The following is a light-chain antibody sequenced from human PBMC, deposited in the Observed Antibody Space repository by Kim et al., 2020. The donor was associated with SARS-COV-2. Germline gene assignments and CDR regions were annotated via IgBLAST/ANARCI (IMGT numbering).Light chain of an antibody. CDR2: GAS. J-gene: IGKJ1*01. CDR3: QQLGHSPRT. Sequence: EIVLTQSSDTLSLSPGERATLSCRASQSVSGSYLAWYQQKPGQAPRLLIYGASTRATGIPDRFSGSGSGTDFTLTINRLEPEDFAVYYCQQLGHSPRTFGQGTKVDIK. CDR1: QSVSGSY. V-gene: IGKV3-20*01.